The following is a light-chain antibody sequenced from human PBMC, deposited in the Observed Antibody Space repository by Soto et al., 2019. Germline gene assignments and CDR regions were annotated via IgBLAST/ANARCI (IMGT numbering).Light chain of an antibody. CDR1: QSVRSS. J-gene: IGKJ5*01. Sequence: EIVLTQSPATLSLSPGERATLSCRASQSVRSSLAWYQQKPGQAPRLLIFDASNRATDIPARFTGNGFGTDFPLTISSLEPEDFAVYYCQQRSNWPPLITFGQGTRLEIK. V-gene: IGKV3-11*01. CDR3: QQRSNWPPLIT. CDR2: DAS.